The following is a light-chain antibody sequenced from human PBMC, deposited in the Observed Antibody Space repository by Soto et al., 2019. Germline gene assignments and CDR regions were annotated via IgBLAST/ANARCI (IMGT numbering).Light chain of an antibody. V-gene: IGLV2-14*01. CDR2: DVS. Sequence: QSALTQPASVSGSPGQSITISCTGTSSDVGNYDYVSWYQQHPGKVPKLMIYDVSNRPSGVSNRFSDSKSGNTASLTISGIRAEDEADYYCISFTTRATYVFGTGTKLTVL. CDR3: ISFTTRATYV. CDR1: SSDVGNYDY. J-gene: IGLJ1*01.